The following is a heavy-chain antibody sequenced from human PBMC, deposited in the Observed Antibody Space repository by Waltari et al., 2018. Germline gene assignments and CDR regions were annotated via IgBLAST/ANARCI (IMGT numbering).Heavy chain of an antibody. V-gene: IGHV4-61*02. Sequence: VQLQESGPGLVKPSQTLSLTCTVSGRSISSGRYYCTWIRPPAGKGMEWIGRIYTSGSTNYDPSLKGRVTISVDTSKNQFSLKLSSVTAADTAVYYCARKFLEYYDSSQGAFDIWGQGTMVTVSS. CDR3: ARKFLEYYDSSQGAFDI. CDR1: GRSISSGRYY. J-gene: IGHJ3*02. CDR2: IYTSGST. D-gene: IGHD3-22*01.